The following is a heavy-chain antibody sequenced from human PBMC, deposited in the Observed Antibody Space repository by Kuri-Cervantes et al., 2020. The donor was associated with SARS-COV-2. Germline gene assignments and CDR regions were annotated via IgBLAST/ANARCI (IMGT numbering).Heavy chain of an antibody. CDR2: IYHSGST. V-gene: IGHV4-38-2*01. CDR3: ARNVKYRQPYYYMDV. CDR1: DYSISSAYY. Sequence: SETLSLTCVVSDYSISSAYYWGWIRRPPGKGLEWIGSIYHSGSTYYNPSLKSRVTISVDTSKNQFSLKLSSVTAADTAVYYCARNVKYRQPYYYMDVWGKGTTVTVSS. D-gene: IGHD6-6*01. J-gene: IGHJ6*03.